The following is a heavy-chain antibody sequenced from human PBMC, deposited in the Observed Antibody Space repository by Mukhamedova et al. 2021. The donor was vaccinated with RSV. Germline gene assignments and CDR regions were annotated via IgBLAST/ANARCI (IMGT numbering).Heavy chain of an antibody. Sequence: HWVRQAPGQGLEWMGRINPNSGGTNYAQKFQGRVTMTRDTSISTAYMELSRLRSDDTVVYYCARGYCSGGSCLNYFDYWGQGTLV. CDR2: INPNSGGT. CDR3: ARGYCSGGSCLNYFDY. J-gene: IGHJ4*02. D-gene: IGHD2-15*01. V-gene: IGHV1-2*05.